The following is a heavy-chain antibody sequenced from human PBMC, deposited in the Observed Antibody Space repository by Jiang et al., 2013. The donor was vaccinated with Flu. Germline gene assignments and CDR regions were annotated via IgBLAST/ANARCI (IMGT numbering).Heavy chain of an antibody. CDR1: GYSFTSYW. V-gene: IGHV5-51*01. CDR2: IYPGDSDT. CDR3: ARSQDSVLLWFGELPPGRGSFDI. Sequence: GAEVKKPGESLKISCKGSGYSFTSYWIGWVRQMPGKGLEWMGIIYPGDSDTRYSPSFQGQVTISADKSISTAYLQWSSLKASDTAMYYCARSQDSVLLWFGELPPGRGSFDIVGPRDKWSPSLQ. D-gene: IGHD3-10*01. J-gene: IGHJ3*02.